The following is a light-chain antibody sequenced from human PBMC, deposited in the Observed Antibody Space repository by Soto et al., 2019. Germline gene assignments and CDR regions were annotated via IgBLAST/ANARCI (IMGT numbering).Light chain of an antibody. Sequence: EIVMTQSPATLSVSPGERATLSCRASQSVRNNLAWYQQKPGQPPRLLIYGASTRASGVPDRFSGSGSGTEFTLTISSLRSEDFGVYYCQKYNNWPLLTFGGGTKVEIK. CDR2: GAS. CDR1: QSVRNN. CDR3: QKYNNWPLLT. J-gene: IGKJ4*01. V-gene: IGKV3-15*01.